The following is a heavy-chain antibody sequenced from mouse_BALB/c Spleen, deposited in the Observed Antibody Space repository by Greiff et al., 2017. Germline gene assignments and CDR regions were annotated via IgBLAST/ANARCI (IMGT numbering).Heavy chain of an antibody. Sequence: VQLQQSGAELMKPGASVKISCKATGYTFSSYWIEWVKQRPGHGLEWIGEILPGSGSTNYNEKFKGKATFTADTSSNTAYMQLSSLTSEDSAVYYCARCGNLYYYAMDYWGQGTSVTVSS. CDR3: ARCGNLYYYAMDY. V-gene: IGHV1-9*01. CDR1: GYTFSSYW. J-gene: IGHJ4*01. D-gene: IGHD2-1*01. CDR2: ILPGSGST.